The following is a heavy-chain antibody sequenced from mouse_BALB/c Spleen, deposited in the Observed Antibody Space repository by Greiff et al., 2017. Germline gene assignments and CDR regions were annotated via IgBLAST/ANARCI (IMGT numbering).Heavy chain of an antibody. CDR1: GFTFSSYG. D-gene: IGHD2-4*01. CDR2: ISSGGSYT. CDR3: ARPGGPIYYDYDGAY. J-gene: IGHJ3*01. V-gene: IGHV5-6*01. Sequence: EVQVVESGGDLVKPGGSLKLSCAASGFTFSSYGMSWVRQTPDKRLEWVATISSGGSYTYYPDSVKGRFTISRDNAKNTLYLQMSSLKSEDTAMYYCARPGGPIYYDYDGAYWGQGTLVTVSA.